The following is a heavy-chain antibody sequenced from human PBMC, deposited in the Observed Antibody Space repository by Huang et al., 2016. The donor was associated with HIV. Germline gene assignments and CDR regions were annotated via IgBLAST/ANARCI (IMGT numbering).Heavy chain of an antibody. D-gene: IGHD3-10*01. CDR2: NCPRYGKP. Sequence: QLVQSGAQVKKPGSSVNVSCKASGKTFDGSAIRWVRHAPGHRLGWMGGNCPRYGKPPDAQNVQGRGTISADESITTADMELTTLTSKDTAVYFCAAKIGSDAYFISRGPRSNYYSLDVWGQGTTVVVSS. V-gene: IGHV1-69*13. CDR1: GKTFDGSA. CDR3: AAKIGSDAYFISRGPRSNYYSLDV. J-gene: IGHJ6*01.